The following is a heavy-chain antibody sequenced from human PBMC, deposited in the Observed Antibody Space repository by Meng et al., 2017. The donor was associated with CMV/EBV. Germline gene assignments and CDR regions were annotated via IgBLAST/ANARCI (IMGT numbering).Heavy chain of an antibody. J-gene: IGHJ4*02. CDR2: IKQDGSET. D-gene: IGHD1-26*01. CDR1: EFSLSLFW. Sequence: GESLKISCTSSEFSLSLFWMSWVRQAPGKGLEWVATIKQDGSETFYLKSVTGRFTISRDNAEDSLLLQMTNLRPEDTDVYYCARGDTVIVGPTGGKWGQGTLVTVSS. CDR3: ARGDTVIVGPTGGK. V-gene: IGHV3-7*04.